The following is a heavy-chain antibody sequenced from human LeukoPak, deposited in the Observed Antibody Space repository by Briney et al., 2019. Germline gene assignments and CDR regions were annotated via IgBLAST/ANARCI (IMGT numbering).Heavy chain of an antibody. V-gene: IGHV1-69-2*01. Sequence: GASVKVSCKASGYTFTGYYMHWVRQAPGKGLEWMGLVDPEDGETIYAEKFQGRVTITADTSTDTAYMELSGLRSEDTAVYYCATDPGLGYSYGRSQFDPWGQGTLVTVSS. CDR2: VDPEDGET. D-gene: IGHD5-18*01. CDR3: ATDPGLGYSYGRSQFDP. CDR1: GYTFTGYY. J-gene: IGHJ5*02.